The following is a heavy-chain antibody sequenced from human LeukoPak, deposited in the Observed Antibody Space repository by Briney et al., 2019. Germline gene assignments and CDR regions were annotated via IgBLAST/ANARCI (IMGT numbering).Heavy chain of an antibody. D-gene: IGHD6-6*01. J-gene: IGHJ3*02. CDR2: IIPIFGTA. CDR1: GGTFSSYA. V-gene: IGHV1-69*06. CDR3: ARDPSSSWAFDI. Sequence: ASVKVSCKASGGTFSSYAISWVRQAPGQGLEWMGGIIPIFGTANYAQKFQGRVTITADKSTSTAYMELSSLRSEDTAVYYCARDPSSSWAFDIWGQGTMVTVSS.